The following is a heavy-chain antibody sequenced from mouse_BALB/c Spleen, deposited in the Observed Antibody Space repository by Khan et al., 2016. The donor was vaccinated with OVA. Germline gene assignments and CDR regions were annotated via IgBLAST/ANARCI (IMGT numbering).Heavy chain of an antibody. D-gene: IGHD6-2*01. Sequence: QIQFVQSGPELKKPGETVKISCKASGYTFTNYGMNWVKQAPGKGLKWMGWINTYTGEPTYADDLKGRFVFPLETSASTSYLQISNLKNEDMTTYFCARISSCWYSDVWGAGTTVTVSS. J-gene: IGHJ1*01. CDR3: ARISSCWYSDV. CDR1: GYTFTNYG. V-gene: IGHV9-1*02. CDR2: INTYTGEP.